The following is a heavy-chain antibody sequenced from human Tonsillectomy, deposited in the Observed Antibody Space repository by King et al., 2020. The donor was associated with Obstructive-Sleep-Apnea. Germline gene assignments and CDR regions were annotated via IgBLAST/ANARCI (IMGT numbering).Heavy chain of an antibody. CDR3: ARDQWLTMIRGVLIDDEGASY. CDR2: IKQDGSEK. CDR1: GFTFSSYW. D-gene: IGHD3-10*01. J-gene: IGHJ4*02. Sequence: DVQLVESGGGLVQPGGSLRLSCAASGFTFSSYWMSWVRQAPGKGLEWVANIKQDGSEKYYVDSVKGRFIISRDNAKNSLYLQRNSLRAEETAVYYGARDQWLTMIRGVLIDDEGASYWGQGTLVTVSS. V-gene: IGHV3-7*01.